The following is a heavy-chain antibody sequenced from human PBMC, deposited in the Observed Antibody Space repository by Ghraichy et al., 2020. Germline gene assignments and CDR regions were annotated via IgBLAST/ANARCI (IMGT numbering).Heavy chain of an antibody. CDR1: GFTFSSYS. CDR3: ARVAVAWESTDYYGMDV. Sequence: GGSLRLSCAASGFTFSSYSMNWVRQAPGKGLEWVSSISSSSSYIYYADSVKGRFTISRDNAKNSLYLQMNSLRAEDTAVYYCARVAVAWESTDYYGMDVWGQGTTVTVSS. D-gene: IGHD6-19*01. J-gene: IGHJ6*02. CDR2: ISSSSSYI. V-gene: IGHV3-21*01.